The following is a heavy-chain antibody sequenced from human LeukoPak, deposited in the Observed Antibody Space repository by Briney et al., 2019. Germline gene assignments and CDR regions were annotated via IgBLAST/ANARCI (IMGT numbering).Heavy chain of an antibody. CDR1: GFTFSNAW. D-gene: IGHD2-2*03. Sequence: KTGGSLRLSCAASGFTFSNAWMSWVRQAPGKGLEWVGRIKSKTDGGTTDYAAPVKGGFTISRDDSKNTLYLQMNSLKTEDTAVYYCTTEVDIVVVPAAIEYYFDYWGQGTLVTVSS. CDR3: TTEVDIVVVPAAIEYYFDY. V-gene: IGHV3-15*01. J-gene: IGHJ4*02. CDR2: IKSKTDGGTT.